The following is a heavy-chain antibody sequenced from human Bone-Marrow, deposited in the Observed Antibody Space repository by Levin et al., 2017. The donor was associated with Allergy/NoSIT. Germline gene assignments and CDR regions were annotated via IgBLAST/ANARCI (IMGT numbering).Heavy chain of an antibody. D-gene: IGHD4-23*01. V-gene: IGHV3-21*01. CDR1: GFTFSSYS. CDR3: AREGLTVVTPFGYYFDY. J-gene: IGHJ4*02. CDR2: ISSSSSYI. Sequence: PGESLKISCAASGFTFSSYSMNWVRQAPGKGLEWVSSISSSSSYIYYADSVKGRFTISRDNAKNSLYLQMNSLRAEDTAVYYCAREGLTVVTPFGYYFDYWGQGTLVTVSS.